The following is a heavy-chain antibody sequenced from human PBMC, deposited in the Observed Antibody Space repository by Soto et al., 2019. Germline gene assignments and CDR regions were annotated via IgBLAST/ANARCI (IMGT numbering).Heavy chain of an antibody. V-gene: IGHV1-69*06. J-gene: IGHJ5*02. CDR2: IIPIFGTA. D-gene: IGHD6-13*01. CDR1: GGTFSSYA. Sequence: XVKVSCKSSGGTFSSYAISWVLQSPGQGLEWMGGIIPIFGTANYAQKFQGRVTITADKSTSTAYMELSSLRSEDTAVYYCARVPYSSSWRPVWFDPWGQGTLVTISS. CDR3: ARVPYSSSWRPVWFDP.